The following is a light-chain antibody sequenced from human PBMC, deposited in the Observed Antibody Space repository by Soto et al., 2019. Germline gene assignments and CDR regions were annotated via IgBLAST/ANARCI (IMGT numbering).Light chain of an antibody. CDR2: SAS. CDR3: QQANSFPLT. CDR1: QGISTW. J-gene: IGKJ3*01. V-gene: IGKV1-12*01. Sequence: DIQMTQSPSSVSAAVGDRVTISCRASQGISTWLAWYQQKPGKAPSLLIYSASTLYSGVPSRFSGSGSGTDFTLTISSLQPEDFATYYFQQANSFPLTFGPGTKVDIK.